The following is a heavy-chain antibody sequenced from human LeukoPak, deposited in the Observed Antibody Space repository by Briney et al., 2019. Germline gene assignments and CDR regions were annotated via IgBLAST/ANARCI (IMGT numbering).Heavy chain of an antibody. CDR3: ADSNYWYPVDY. V-gene: IGHV3-72*01. Sequence: PGGSLRLSCAASGFTLSDHYMDWVRQAPGKGLEWVGLTRNKANSYTTEYAASVRGRFTLSRDDSKNSLYLQMNSLRAEDTAVYYCADSNYWYPVDYWGQGTLVTVSS. CDR2: TRNKANSYTT. J-gene: IGHJ4*02. D-gene: IGHD4-11*01. CDR1: GFTLSDHY.